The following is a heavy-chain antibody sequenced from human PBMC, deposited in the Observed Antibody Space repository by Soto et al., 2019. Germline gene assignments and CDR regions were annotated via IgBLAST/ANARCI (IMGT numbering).Heavy chain of an antibody. CDR1: GGSISSYY. D-gene: IGHD2-15*01. V-gene: IGHV4-59*01. J-gene: IGHJ4*02. Sequence: QVQLQESGPGLVKPSETLSLTCTVSGGSISSYYWSWIRQPPGKGLEWIGYIYYSGSTNYNPSLKSRVTISVDTSKNQFSLKLSSVTAADTAVYYCARSHRGAATGLFDYWGQGTLVTVSS. CDR3: ARSHRGAATGLFDY. CDR2: IYYSGST.